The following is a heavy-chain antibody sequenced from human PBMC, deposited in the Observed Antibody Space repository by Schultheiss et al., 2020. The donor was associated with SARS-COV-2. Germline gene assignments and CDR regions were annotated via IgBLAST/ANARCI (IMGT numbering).Heavy chain of an antibody. V-gene: IGHV3-30*03. CDR1: GFTFSSYA. Sequence: GGSLRLSCAASGFTFSSYAMHWVRQAPGKGLEWVAVISYDGSNKYYADSVKGRFLISRDNSKNTLYLQMSSLRAEDTAVYYCASSYSPPQIAVVVQWFDYWGQGTLVTVSS. CDR3: ASSYSPPQIAVVVQWFDY. J-gene: IGHJ4*02. CDR2: ISYDGSNK. D-gene: IGHD6-19*01.